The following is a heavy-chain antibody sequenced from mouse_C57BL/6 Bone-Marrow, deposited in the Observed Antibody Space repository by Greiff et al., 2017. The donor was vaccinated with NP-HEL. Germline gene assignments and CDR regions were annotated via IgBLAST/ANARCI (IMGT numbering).Heavy chain of an antibody. CDR3: ASYYYGSSYWYFDV. CDR2: INPSNGGT. D-gene: IGHD1-1*01. CDR1: GYTFTSYW. V-gene: IGHV1-53*01. J-gene: IGHJ1*03. Sequence: VKLQQPGTELVKPGASVKLSCKASGYTFTSYWMHWVKQRPGQGLEWIGNINPSNGGTNYNEKFKSKATLTVDKSSSTAYMQLSSLTSEDSAVDYCASYYYGSSYWYFDVWGTGTTVTVSS.